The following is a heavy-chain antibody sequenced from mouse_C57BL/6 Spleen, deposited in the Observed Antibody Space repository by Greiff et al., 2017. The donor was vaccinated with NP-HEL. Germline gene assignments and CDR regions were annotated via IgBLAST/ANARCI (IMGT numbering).Heavy chain of an antibody. CDR2: ISYSGST. V-gene: IGHV3-1*01. CDR3: AGGNYPYAMDY. CDR1: GYSITSGYD. Sequence: EVQLQQSGPGMVKPSQSLSLTCTVTGYSITSGYDWHWIRHFPGNKLEWMGYISYSGSTNYNPSLKSRISITHDTSKNHFFLKLNSVTTEDTATYYCAGGNYPYAMDYWGQGTSVTVSS. J-gene: IGHJ4*01. D-gene: IGHD2-1*01.